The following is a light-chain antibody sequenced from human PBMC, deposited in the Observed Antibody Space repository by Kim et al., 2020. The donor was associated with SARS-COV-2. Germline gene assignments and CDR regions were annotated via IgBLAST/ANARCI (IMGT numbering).Light chain of an antibody. V-gene: IGLV3-21*04. CDR3: RVSYRSSDHPV. CDR1: NIVSNS. Sequence: PAETAASTSGGSNIVSNSVPWYQQQPRRAPLLLIYYHSDPPASIPDRLSGANSENTAALTISRVKPGDEADYYYRVSYRSSDHPVFGAGTQLTVL. J-gene: IGLJ3*02. CDR2: YHS.